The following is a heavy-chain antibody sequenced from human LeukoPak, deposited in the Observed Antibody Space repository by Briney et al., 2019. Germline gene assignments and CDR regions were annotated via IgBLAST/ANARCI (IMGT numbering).Heavy chain of an antibody. CDR3: ARDRAQGAFDI. CDR2: ISGSDGNT. J-gene: IGHJ3*02. Sequence: GGSLRLSCAGSGFTFSDFAMHWVRQAPGKGLEWVSGISGSDGNTYYADSVKGRFTISRDNSKNTLYLQMNSLRAEDTAVYYCARDRAQGAFDIWGQGTMVTVSS. CDR1: GFTFSDFA. V-gene: IGHV3-23*01.